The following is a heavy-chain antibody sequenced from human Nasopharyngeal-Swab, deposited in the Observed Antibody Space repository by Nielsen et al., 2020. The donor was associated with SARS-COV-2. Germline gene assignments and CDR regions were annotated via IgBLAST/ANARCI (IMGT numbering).Heavy chain of an antibody. D-gene: IGHD4-17*01. Sequence: GGSLRLSCKGSGYSFTSYWIGWVRQMPGKGLEWMGIIYPGDSDTRYSPSFQGQVTISADKSISTAYLQWSSLKASDTAIYYCARRAGDGDYSPNGYFDLWGRGTLVTVSS. V-gene: IGHV5-51*01. CDR2: IYPGDSDT. J-gene: IGHJ2*01. CDR3: ARRAGDGDYSPNGYFDL. CDR1: GYSFTSYW.